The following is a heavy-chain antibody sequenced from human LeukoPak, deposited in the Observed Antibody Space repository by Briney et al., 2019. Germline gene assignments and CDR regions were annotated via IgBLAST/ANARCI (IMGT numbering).Heavy chain of an antibody. CDR3: ARDLSAYRKRIVVVPEACDY. CDR1: GFTFSSYA. D-gene: IGHD2-2*01. Sequence: GGSLRLSCAASGFTFSSYAMSWVRQAPGKGLEWVSAISGSGGSTYYADSVKGRFTISRDNSKNTLYLQMNSLRAEDTAVYYCARDLSAYRKRIVVVPEACDYWGQGTLVTVSS. J-gene: IGHJ4*02. CDR2: ISGSGGST. V-gene: IGHV3-23*01.